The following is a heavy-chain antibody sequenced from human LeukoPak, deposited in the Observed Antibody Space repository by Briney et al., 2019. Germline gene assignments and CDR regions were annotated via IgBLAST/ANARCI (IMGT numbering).Heavy chain of an antibody. V-gene: IGHV1-2*06. CDR3: ARARYCYTTSCPLDY. J-gene: IGHJ4*02. Sequence: ASVRVSCKASRYIFTDYYIHWVRQAPGQGHEWMARINPNSGGTNFAQKFQARVTMTSDTSISTAYMEVSGLESDDTAVYYCARARYCYTTSCPLDYWGQGTLVTVSS. CDR2: INPNSGGT. D-gene: IGHD2-2*01. CDR1: RYIFTDYY.